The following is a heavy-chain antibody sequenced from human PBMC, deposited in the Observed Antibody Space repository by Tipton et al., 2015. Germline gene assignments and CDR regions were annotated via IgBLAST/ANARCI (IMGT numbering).Heavy chain of an antibody. V-gene: IGHV4-59*02. Sequence: TLSLTCTVSGVSVNSYYWGWIRQPPGKGLEWIGSIFHRGDTNYNPSLKSRVTISLDTSKNQFSLEMRSVTATDTAVYYCARARGRHGGLFDSWGQGTLVTVSS. CDR1: GVSVNSYY. J-gene: IGHJ4*02. D-gene: IGHD4-23*01. CDR3: ARARGRHGGLFDS. CDR2: IFHRGDT.